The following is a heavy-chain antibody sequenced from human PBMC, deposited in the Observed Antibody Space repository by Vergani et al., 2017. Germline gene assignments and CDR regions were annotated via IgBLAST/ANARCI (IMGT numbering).Heavy chain of an antibody. D-gene: IGHD3-10*01. CDR3: ARPLGSERSDYYGSGRRWENYFDY. CDR1: GYSFTSYW. V-gene: IGHV5-51*01. J-gene: IGHJ4*02. Sequence: EVQLVQSGAEVTKPGESLKISCKGSGYSFTSYWIGWVRQMPGKGLEWMGIIYSGDSDTRYSPSFQGRVTISAGYSSSTAYLQWSSLKASDTAMYYCARPLGSERSDYYGSGRRWENYFDYWGQGTLVTVSS. CDR2: IYSGDSDT.